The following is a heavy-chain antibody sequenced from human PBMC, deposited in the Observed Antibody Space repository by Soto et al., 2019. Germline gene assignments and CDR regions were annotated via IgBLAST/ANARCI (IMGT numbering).Heavy chain of an antibody. Sequence: PGESLKISCQSSGYTFSNFWIGWVRQLPGKGLEWMGIIYPGDHETRYSPSFHGKVTISADRSINTAYLQWNSLEASDTAFYFCARSPRSSPYFDSWGQGTLVTVSS. CDR1: GYTFSNFW. CDR2: IYPGDHET. V-gene: IGHV5-51*01. CDR3: ARSPRSSPYFDS. D-gene: IGHD6-13*01. J-gene: IGHJ4*02.